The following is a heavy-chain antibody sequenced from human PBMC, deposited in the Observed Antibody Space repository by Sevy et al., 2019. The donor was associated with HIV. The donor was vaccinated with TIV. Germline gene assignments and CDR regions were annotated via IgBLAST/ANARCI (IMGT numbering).Heavy chain of an antibody. Sequence: GGSLRLSCAASGFTFSSYGMHWVRQAPGKGLEWVAVIWYDGSNKYYADSVKGRFTISRDNSKNTLYLQMYSLRAEDTAVYYCAKGGLWFGELFGAFDIWGQGTMVTVSS. D-gene: IGHD3-10*01. J-gene: IGHJ3*02. CDR1: GFTFSSYG. V-gene: IGHV3-33*06. CDR3: AKGGLWFGELFGAFDI. CDR2: IWYDGSNK.